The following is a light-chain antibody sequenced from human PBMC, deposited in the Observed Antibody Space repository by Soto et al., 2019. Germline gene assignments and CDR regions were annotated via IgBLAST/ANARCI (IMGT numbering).Light chain of an antibody. Sequence: EIVLTQSPGTLSLSPGERATLSCRASQSVGSDLAWYQQKAGQAPRLLIYGASTRATAIPARFSGSASGTEFTLTISSLQSEDFAVYYCQQYNTWPQTFGQGTKVDIK. CDR2: GAS. CDR1: QSVGSD. J-gene: IGKJ1*01. V-gene: IGKV3-15*01. CDR3: QQYNTWPQT.